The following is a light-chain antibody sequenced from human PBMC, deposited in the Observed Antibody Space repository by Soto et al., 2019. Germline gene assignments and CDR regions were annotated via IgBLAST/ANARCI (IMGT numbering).Light chain of an antibody. Sequence: ETVMTQSPATLSVSPGERATLSFRASLSVGSNLAWYQQRPGQAPRLLIYGASTRATGIPVRFSGSGSGKQFTLTISCLQSDDFVFYYCQQFNKWPLFTFGPGTRVDMK. V-gene: IGKV3-15*01. CDR3: QQFNKWPLFT. CDR1: LSVGSN. J-gene: IGKJ3*01. CDR2: GAS.